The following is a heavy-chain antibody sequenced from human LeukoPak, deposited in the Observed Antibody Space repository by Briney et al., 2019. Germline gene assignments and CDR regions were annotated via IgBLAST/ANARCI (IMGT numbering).Heavy chain of an antibody. CDR3: ARGPDYDLWSGSNWFDP. Sequence: ASVKVSCKASGYTFTSYGNSWVRQAPGQGLEWMGWISAYNGNTNYAQKLQGRVTMTTDTSTSTAYMELRSLRSDDTAVYYCARGPDYDLWSGSNWFDPWGQGTLVTVSS. CDR1: GYTFTSYG. CDR2: ISAYNGNT. V-gene: IGHV1-18*01. D-gene: IGHD3-3*01. J-gene: IGHJ5*02.